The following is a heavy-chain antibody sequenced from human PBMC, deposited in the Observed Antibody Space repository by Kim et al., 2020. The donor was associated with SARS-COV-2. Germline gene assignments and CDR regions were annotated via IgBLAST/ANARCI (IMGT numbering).Heavy chain of an antibody. CDR3: GRGPILSRGISTCALGMDV. V-gene: IGHV1-8*01. CDR1: GYTLSSYD. CDR2: MNPNSGNT. Sequence: ASVKVSCKASGYTLSSYDICWVRQATGQGLEWMGWMNPNSGNTGYAQKFQGRVTMSTDTSINTAYMELSSLTSEDTAICFSGRGPILSRGISTCALGMDV. D-gene: IGHD2-21*01. J-gene: IGHJ6*01.